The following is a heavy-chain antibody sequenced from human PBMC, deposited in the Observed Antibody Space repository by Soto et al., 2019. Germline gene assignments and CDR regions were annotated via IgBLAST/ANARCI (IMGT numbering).Heavy chain of an antibody. Sequence: VASVKVSFNASGGTFSSYAISWVRQAPGQGLEWMGGIIPIFGTANYAQKFQGRVTITADESTSTAYMELSSLRSEDTAVYYCASGPDGYNWYYFDYWGREPWSPSPQ. J-gene: IGHJ4*02. D-gene: IGHD5-12*01. CDR3: ASGPDGYNWYYFDY. V-gene: IGHV1-69*13. CDR1: GGTFSSYA. CDR2: IIPIFGTA.